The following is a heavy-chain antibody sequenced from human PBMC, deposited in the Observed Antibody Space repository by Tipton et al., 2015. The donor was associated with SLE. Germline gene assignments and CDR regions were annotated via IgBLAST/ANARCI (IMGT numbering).Heavy chain of an antibody. V-gene: IGHV4-38-2*02. CDR2: IYHSGRT. D-gene: IGHD3-10*01. CDR1: GFSISSGFY. CDR3: ARDRIGD. Sequence: TLSLTCTVSGFSISSGFYWGWIRQPPGKGLEWIGSIYHSGRTYYNPSLKSRVTISVDTSKNQFSLRLTSVTAADTAVYYCARDRIGDWGQGTLVTVSS. J-gene: IGHJ4*02.